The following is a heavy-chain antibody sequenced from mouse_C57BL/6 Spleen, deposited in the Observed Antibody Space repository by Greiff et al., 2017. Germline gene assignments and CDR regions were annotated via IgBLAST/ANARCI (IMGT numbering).Heavy chain of an antibody. J-gene: IGHJ4*01. Sequence: VQLQQSGPELVKPGASVKISCKASGYAFSSSWMNWVKQRPGKGLEWIGRIYPGDGDTNYNGKFKGQATLTADKASSIAYLQLGRLTSEDSAVDICARRGYDGYAKDYWGQGTSVTVSS. CDR3: ARRGYDGYAKDY. CDR1: GYAFSSSW. CDR2: IYPGDGDT. V-gene: IGHV1-82*01. D-gene: IGHD2-3*01.